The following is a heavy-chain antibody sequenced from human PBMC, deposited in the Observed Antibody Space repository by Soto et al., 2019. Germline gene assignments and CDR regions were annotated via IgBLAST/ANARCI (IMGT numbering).Heavy chain of an antibody. J-gene: IGHJ6*02. V-gene: IGHV1-69*06. D-gene: IGHD2-21*02. CDR3: ARGVEGDYYYYYGMDV. CDR2: IIPIFGTA. Sequence: ASVKVSCKASGGTFSSYAISWVRQAPGQGLEWMGGIIPIFGTANYAQKFQGRVTITADKSTSTAYMELSSLRSEDTAVYYCARGVEGDYYYYYGMDVWGQGTTVTVSS. CDR1: GGTFSSYA.